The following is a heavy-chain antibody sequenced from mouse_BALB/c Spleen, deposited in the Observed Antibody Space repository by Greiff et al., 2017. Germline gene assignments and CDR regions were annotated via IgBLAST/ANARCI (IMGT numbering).Heavy chain of an antibody. CDR3: ARRDNYYGSSYDYAMDY. Sequence: VQLKESGPELVKPGASMKISCKASGYSFTGYTMNWVKQSHGKNLEWIGLINPYNGGTSYNQKFKGKATLTVDKSSSTAYMELLSLTSEDSAVYYCARRDNYYGSSYDYAMDYWGQGTSVTVSS. D-gene: IGHD1-1*01. V-gene: IGHV1-18*01. CDR1: GYSFTGYT. J-gene: IGHJ4*01. CDR2: INPYNGGT.